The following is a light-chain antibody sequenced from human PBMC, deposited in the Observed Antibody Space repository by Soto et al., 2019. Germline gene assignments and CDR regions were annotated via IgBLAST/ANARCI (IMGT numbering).Light chain of an antibody. V-gene: IGLV2-14*01. J-gene: IGLJ2*01. CDR3: SSSTDTNTL. Sequence: QSPVTQAASLSASPGQSVSISCTGASSDFGDHKSVSWYQHHPGKAPKLIIYEVNYRPSGVSSRFSGYRSGNTASLTISGLQAEDEAHYYCSSSTDTNTLFGGGTQLTVL. CDR1: SSDFGDHKS. CDR2: EVN.